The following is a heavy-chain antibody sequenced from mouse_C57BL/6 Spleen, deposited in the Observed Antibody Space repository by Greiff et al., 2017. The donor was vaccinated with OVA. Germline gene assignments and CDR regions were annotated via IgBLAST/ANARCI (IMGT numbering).Heavy chain of an antibody. CDR3: ATGNSSAMDY. D-gene: IGHD2-1*01. CDR2: IWRGGST. J-gene: IGHJ4*01. V-gene: IGHV2-2*01. Sequence: VQLVESGPGLVQPSQSLSISCTVSGFSLTSYGVHWVRQSPGKGLEWLGVIWRGGSTDYNAAFISRLSISKDRSKSQVFVKMNSRQADDTAIYYCATGNSSAMDYWGQGTSGTVSS. CDR1: GFSLTSYG.